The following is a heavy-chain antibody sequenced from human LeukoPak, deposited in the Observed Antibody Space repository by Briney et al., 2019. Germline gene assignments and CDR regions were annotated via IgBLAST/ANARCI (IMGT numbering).Heavy chain of an antibody. Sequence: GGSLRLSCAASGFTFSNFLMTWVRQAPGKGPEWVGRIKSKTDGGTTDYAAPVKGRFTISRDDSKNTLYLQMNSLKTEDTAVYYCTTDQRITVFGVVVNDHGAFDIWGQGTMVTVSS. J-gene: IGHJ3*02. CDR1: GFTFSNFL. CDR3: TTDQRITVFGVVVNDHGAFDI. V-gene: IGHV3-15*01. CDR2: IKSKTDGGTT. D-gene: IGHD3-3*01.